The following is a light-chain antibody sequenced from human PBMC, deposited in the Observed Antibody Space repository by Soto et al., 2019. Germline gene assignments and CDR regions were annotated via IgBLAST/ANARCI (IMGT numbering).Light chain of an antibody. V-gene: IGKV1-5*01. CDR3: QQYNSFWT. Sequence: DIQITKTPSTLSAAVGVRVTITCRASQSISSWLAWYQQKTGKAPRLLIYDASYLERGVPSRFSGSGSGTEFTLTISDLQPDDLATYYCQQYNSFWTFGQGTKVDIK. J-gene: IGKJ1*01. CDR2: DAS. CDR1: QSISSW.